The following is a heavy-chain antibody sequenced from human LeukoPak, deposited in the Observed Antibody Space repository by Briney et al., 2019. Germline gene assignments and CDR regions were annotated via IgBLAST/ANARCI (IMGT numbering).Heavy chain of an antibody. V-gene: IGHV4-59*01. D-gene: IGHD3-22*01. CDR1: GGSISSYY. CDR3: ARAYYYDSSGYYFFGANYYGMDV. Sequence: SETLSLTCTVSGGSISSYYWSWIRQPPGKGLEWIGYIYYSGSTNYNPSLKSRVTISVDTSKNQFSLKLSSVTAADTAVYYCARAYYYDSSGYYFFGANYYGMDVWGQGTTVTVSS. J-gene: IGHJ6*02. CDR2: IYYSGST.